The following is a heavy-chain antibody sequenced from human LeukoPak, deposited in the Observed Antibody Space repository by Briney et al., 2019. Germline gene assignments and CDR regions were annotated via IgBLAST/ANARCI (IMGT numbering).Heavy chain of an antibody. V-gene: IGHV3-7*01. CDR2: IKQDGSEK. D-gene: IGHD5-12*01. Sequence: GGSLRLSCAASGFTFSSYWMSWVRQAPGKGLEWVANIKQDGSEKYYVDSVKGRFTISRDNAKNSLYLQMNSLRAEDTAVYYRAILPDIVATIGSDSFDYWGQGTLVAVSS. CDR1: GFTFSSYW. CDR3: AILPDIVATIGSDSFDY. J-gene: IGHJ4*02.